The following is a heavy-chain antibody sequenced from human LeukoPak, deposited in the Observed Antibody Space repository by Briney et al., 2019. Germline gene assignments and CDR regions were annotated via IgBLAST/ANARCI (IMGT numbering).Heavy chain of an antibody. D-gene: IGHD6-13*01. Sequence: ASVKVSCKASGYTFTSYYMHWVRQAPGQGLEWMGIINPSGCSTSYAQKFQGRVTMTRDMYTSTVYMELSSLRSEDTAVYYCARDWGYSSSWNWFDPWGQGTLVTVSS. CDR2: INPSGCST. CDR3: ARDWGYSSSWNWFDP. J-gene: IGHJ5*02. V-gene: IGHV1-46*01. CDR1: GYTFTSYY.